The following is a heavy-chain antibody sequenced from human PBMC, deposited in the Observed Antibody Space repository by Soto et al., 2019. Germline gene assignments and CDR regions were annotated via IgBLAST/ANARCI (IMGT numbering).Heavy chain of an antibody. V-gene: IGHV3-53*01. D-gene: IGHD6-13*01. J-gene: IGHJ6*02. CDR1: GFTVSSNY. CDR2: IYNGGNT. CDR3: ARPSSSWNYYYGMDV. Sequence: EVQLVESGGGLIQPGGSLRLSCAASGFTVSSNYMSWVRQAPGKGLEWVSVIYNGGNTYYADSVKGRFTISRDNSKNTLYLQMTSLRAEDTAVYYCARPSSSWNYYYGMDVWGQGTTVTVSS.